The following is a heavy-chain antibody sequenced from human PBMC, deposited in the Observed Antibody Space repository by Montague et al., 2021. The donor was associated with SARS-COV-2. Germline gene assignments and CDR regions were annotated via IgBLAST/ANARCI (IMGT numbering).Heavy chain of an antibody. CDR2: IYYSGST. D-gene: IGHD2-2*01. V-gene: IGHV4-31*03. Sequence: TLSLTCTVSGGSISSGGYYWGWIRQHPGKGLEWIGYIYYSGSTYYNPSLKSRVTISVDTSKNQFSLKLSSVTAADTAVYYCAREKRHYCSSTSCYDNYYYYYGMDVWGQGTTVTVSS. J-gene: IGHJ6*02. CDR3: AREKRHYCSSTSCYDNYYYYYGMDV. CDR1: GGSISSGGYY.